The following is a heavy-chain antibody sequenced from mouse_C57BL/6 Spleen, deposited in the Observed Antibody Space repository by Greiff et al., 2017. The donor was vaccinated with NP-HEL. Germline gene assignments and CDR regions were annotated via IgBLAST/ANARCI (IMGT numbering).Heavy chain of an antibody. J-gene: IGHJ4*01. Sequence: EVQLVESGGGLVKPGGSLKLSCAASGFTFSDYGMHWVRQAPEKGLEWVAYISSGSSTIYYADTVKGRFTISRDNAKNTLFLQMTSLRSEDTAMYYCARSYSAMDYWGQGTSVTVSS. V-gene: IGHV5-17*01. CDR2: ISSGSSTI. CDR1: GFTFSDYG. CDR3: ARSYSAMDY. D-gene: IGHD1-1*01.